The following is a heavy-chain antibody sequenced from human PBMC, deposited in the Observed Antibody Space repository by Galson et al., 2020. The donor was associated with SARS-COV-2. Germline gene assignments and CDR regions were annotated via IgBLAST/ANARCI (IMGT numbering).Heavy chain of an antibody. CDR1: GFTFSSYG. V-gene: IGHV3-33*06. CDR3: AKWGRDSSGWTAFDY. J-gene: IGHJ4*02. CDR2: IWYDGSNK. D-gene: IGHD6-19*01. Sequence: GGSLRLSCAASGFTFSSYGMHWVRQAPGKGLEWVAVIWYDGSNKYYADSVKGRFTISRDNSKNTLYLQMNSLRAEDTAIYYCAKWGRDSSGWTAFDYWGQGTLVTVSS.